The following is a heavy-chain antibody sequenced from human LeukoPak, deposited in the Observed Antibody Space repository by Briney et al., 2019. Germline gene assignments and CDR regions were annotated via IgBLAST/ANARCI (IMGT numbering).Heavy chain of an antibody. CDR1: GFSVTSNH. CDR3: ARDPRDGYNLLDY. CDR2: IYTGGTT. J-gene: IGHJ4*02. V-gene: IGHV3-66*01. D-gene: IGHD5-24*01. Sequence: GGSLRLSCAASGFSVTSNHMNWVRQAPGKGLEWVSIIYTGGTTHYADSLNDRFTISRDDSINTLYLQMNSLRAEDTAVYYCARDPRDGYNLLDYWGQGTLVTVSS.